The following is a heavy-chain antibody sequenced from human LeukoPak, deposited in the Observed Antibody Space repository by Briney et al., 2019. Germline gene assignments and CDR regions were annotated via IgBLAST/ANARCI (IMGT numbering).Heavy chain of an antibody. CDR2: IYPGDSDT. CDR1: GYSFTTHW. V-gene: IGHV5-51*01. Sequence: GESLKISCQGSGYSFTTHWIGWVRQMPGKGLEWMGIIYPGDSDTRYSPSFQGQVTISADKSISTAYLQWSSLKASDTAMYYCARRDSSGHYYEVDYWGQGTLVTVSS. D-gene: IGHD3-22*01. J-gene: IGHJ4*02. CDR3: ARRDSSGHYYEVDY.